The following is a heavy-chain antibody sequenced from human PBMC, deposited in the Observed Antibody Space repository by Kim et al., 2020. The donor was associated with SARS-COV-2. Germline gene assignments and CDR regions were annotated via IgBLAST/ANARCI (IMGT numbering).Heavy chain of an antibody. V-gene: IGHV1-18*01. J-gene: IGHJ4*02. CDR2: ISTSTGNT. CDR1: GYNFIDYG. Sequence: ASVKVSCKASGYNFIDYGITWVRQAPGHGLEWVGWISTSTGNTNYAQNLKGRVTVTKDTSTRIAYMELRTLTSDDTAVYYCARGNYCDYWGQGTLVTVSS. CDR3: ARGNYCDY.